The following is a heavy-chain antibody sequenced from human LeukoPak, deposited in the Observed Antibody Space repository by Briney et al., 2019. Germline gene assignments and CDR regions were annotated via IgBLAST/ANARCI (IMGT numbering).Heavy chain of an antibody. D-gene: IGHD2-15*01. CDR3: GRGSKYCNGDNCYDLDN. CDR1: GYTFSTHD. CDR2: MNPNSGNT. J-gene: IGHJ4*02. Sequence: ASVKVSCKASGYTFSTHDINWVRQAPGQGLEWMGWMNPNSGNTGYAQNFQGRVSISSDTSTSTAYMELSSLRSEDTAVYYCGRGSKYCNGDNCYDLDNWGQGTLVTASS. V-gene: IGHV1-8*03.